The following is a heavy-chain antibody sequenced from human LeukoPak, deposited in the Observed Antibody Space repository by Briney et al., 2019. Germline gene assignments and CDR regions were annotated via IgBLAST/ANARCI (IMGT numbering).Heavy chain of an antibody. Sequence: GGAPRLSFVAPGFTFGDVSQSWGPRAPAEGLQWGLGYMCYSGIIGYADSVKGRFTISRDNAKNSLYLQMNSLRAEDTALYYCAKDMGPDDYGDYTEVGWYFDLWGRGTLVTVSS. J-gene: IGHJ2*01. D-gene: IGHD4-17*01. CDR1: GFTFGDVS. V-gene: IGHV3-9*01. CDR2: YMCYSGII. CDR3: AKDMGPDDYGDYTEVGWYFDL.